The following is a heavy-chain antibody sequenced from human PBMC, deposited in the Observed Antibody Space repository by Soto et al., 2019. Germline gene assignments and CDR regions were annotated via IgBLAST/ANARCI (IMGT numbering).Heavy chain of an antibody. CDR2: INTAGSTK. V-gene: IGHV3-48*03. J-gene: IGHJ6*02. D-gene: IGHD3-9*01. CDR1: GFTFSNFA. Sequence: EVQLVESGGNLVQPGGSLRLSCAASGFTFSNFAMHWVRQAPGKGLEWVSYINTAGSTKYYAESVKGRFTISRDNARNSLFLQMNSLRAEDTAVYYCARAECSSPDCLTAYYSYGLDVWGQGSTVTVSS. CDR3: ARAECSSPDCLTAYYSYGLDV.